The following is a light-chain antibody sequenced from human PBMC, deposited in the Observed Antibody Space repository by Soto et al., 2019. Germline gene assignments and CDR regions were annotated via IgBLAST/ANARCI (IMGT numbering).Light chain of an antibody. CDR2: GAS. V-gene: IGKV3-15*01. CDR3: QQYNNWPLWT. CDR1: QSVSSN. J-gene: IGKJ1*01. Sequence: EIGMTQSPAPLSASPGERATLSCRASQSVSSNLAWYQQKPGQAPRLLIYGASTRATGIPARFSGSGSGTEFTLTISSLQSEDFAVYYCQQYNNWPLWTFGQGTKVDIK.